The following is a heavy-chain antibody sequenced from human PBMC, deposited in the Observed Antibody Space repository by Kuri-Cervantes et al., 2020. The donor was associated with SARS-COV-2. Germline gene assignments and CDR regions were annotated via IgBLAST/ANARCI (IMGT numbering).Heavy chain of an antibody. CDR1: GGSISSSSYY. Sequence: SETLSLTCTVSGGSISSSSYYWGWIRQPPGKGLEWIGSIHYSGSTYYNPSLKSRVTISVDTSKNQFSLKLSSVTAADTAVYYCARRTGYCSSTSCYHGDWYFDLWGRGTLVTVSS. V-gene: IGHV4-39*01. J-gene: IGHJ2*01. D-gene: IGHD2-2*01. CDR3: ARRTGYCSSTSCYHGDWYFDL. CDR2: IHYSGST.